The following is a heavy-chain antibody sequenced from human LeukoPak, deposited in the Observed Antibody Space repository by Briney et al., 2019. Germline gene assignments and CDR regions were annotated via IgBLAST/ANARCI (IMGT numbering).Heavy chain of an antibody. J-gene: IGHJ3*01. CDR3: AKTPGWRLNDAFEV. V-gene: IGHV3-23*01. Sequence: RGRSLSPSCAVSGFTFSSDAMSWVRQAPGHGLGWGSAISGSGGTTYDTASVKGRHTIPRNNTKNTLYLQMNGLRAEDRAVYYCAKTPGWRLNDAFEVWGQGTMVTVSS. CDR1: GFTFSSDA. CDR2: ISGSGGTT. D-gene: IGHD2-21*02.